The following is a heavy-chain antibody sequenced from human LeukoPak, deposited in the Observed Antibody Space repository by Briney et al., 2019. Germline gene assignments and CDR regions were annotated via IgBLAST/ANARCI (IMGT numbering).Heavy chain of an antibody. J-gene: IGHJ5*02. CDR3: ARLLSSGTTRNNWFDP. Sequence: GGFLRLSCAASGFTFDDYGMSWVRQAPGKGLEWVSGINWNGGTTGYVDSVKGRFTISRDNAKNSLYLQMNSLRAEDTAVYYCARLLSSGTTRNNWFDPWGQGTLVTVSS. V-gene: IGHV3-20*04. D-gene: IGHD1-1*01. CDR2: INWNGGTT. CDR1: GFTFDDYG.